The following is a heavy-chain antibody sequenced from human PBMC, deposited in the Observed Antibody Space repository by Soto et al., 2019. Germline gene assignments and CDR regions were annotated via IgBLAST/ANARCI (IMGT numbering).Heavy chain of an antibody. V-gene: IGHV1-69*12. CDR2: IIPIFGTA. D-gene: IGHD3-22*01. CDR1: GGTFSSYA. Sequence: QVQLVQSGAEVKKPGSSVKVSCKASGGTFSSYAISWVRQAPGQGLEWMGGIIPIFGTANYAQKFQGRVTITADESTSTAYMELSSLRSEDTAVYYCARSTTYYYDSSGYYYYYWGRGTLVTVSS. J-gene: IGHJ4*02. CDR3: ARSTTYYYDSSGYYYYY.